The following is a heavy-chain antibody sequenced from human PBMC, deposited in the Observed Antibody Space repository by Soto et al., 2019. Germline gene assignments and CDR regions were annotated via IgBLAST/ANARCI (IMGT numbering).Heavy chain of an antibody. J-gene: IGHJ3*02. CDR1: GGSISSGGYY. Sequence: QVQLQESGPGLVKPSQTLSLTCTVSGGSISSGGYYWSWIRQHPGKGLEWIGYIYYSGSTYYNPSLKRRVTRSVDTSKNQFSLKLSSVTAADTAVYYCARGASDGLDDAFDIWGQGTMVTVSS. V-gene: IGHV4-31*03. CDR2: IYYSGST. D-gene: IGHD3-16*01. CDR3: ARGASDGLDDAFDI.